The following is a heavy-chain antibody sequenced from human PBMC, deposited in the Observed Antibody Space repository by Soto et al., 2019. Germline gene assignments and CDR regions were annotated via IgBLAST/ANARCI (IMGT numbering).Heavy chain of an antibody. V-gene: IGHV1-18*01. Sequence: GASVKVSCKASGYTFTSYGISWVRQAPGQGLEWMGWISAYNGNTNYAQKIQGRVTMTTDTSTSTAYMELRSLRSDDTAVYYCARDPGSLQYSSSPFDPWGQGTLVTVSS. CDR1: GYTFTSYG. D-gene: IGHD6-6*01. CDR2: ISAYNGNT. CDR3: ARDPGSLQYSSSPFDP. J-gene: IGHJ5*02.